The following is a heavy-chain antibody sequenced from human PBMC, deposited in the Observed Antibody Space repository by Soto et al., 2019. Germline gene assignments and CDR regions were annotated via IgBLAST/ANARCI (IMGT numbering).Heavy chain of an antibody. CDR1: GGSFSGYY. CDR3: ARGWGRIFDY. J-gene: IGHJ4*02. D-gene: IGHD7-27*01. CDR2: INHSGST. V-gene: IGHV4-34*01. Sequence: QVQLQQWGAGLLKPSETLSLTCAVYGGSFSGYYWNWIRQPPGKGLEWIGEINHSGSTNYNPSLKSRITLSVETSKNQFSLKLSSVTAADTAVYYCARGWGRIFDYWGQGTQVTVSS.